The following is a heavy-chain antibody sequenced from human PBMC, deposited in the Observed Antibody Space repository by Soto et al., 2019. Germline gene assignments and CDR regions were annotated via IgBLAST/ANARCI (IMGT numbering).Heavy chain of an antibody. CDR1: GASINNFAYY. Sequence: WETLSLTCSVSGASINNFAYYWGWIRQPPGKGLEWIGTVYYNENTYYNPSLKSRVAISVDTAKNQFSLNLRSVTAADTAIYFCARRERYYGSPGWFDPWGQGTLVTVSS. CDR3: ARRERYYGSPGWFDP. J-gene: IGHJ5*01. D-gene: IGHD3-10*01. V-gene: IGHV4-39*01. CDR2: VYYNENT.